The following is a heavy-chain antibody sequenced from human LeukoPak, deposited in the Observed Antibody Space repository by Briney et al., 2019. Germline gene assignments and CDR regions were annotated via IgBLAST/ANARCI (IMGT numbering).Heavy chain of an antibody. J-gene: IGHJ3*02. Sequence: SETLSLTCTVSGDSISSSSYYWGWIRQPPGKGLEWIGSIYYSGSTSYNPSLKSRVTISVDTSKNQFSLKLSSVTAADTAVYYCARDGSIDAFDIWGQGTMVTVSS. V-gene: IGHV4-39*07. CDR1: GDSISSSSYY. CDR2: IYYSGST. CDR3: ARDGSIDAFDI. D-gene: IGHD3-10*01.